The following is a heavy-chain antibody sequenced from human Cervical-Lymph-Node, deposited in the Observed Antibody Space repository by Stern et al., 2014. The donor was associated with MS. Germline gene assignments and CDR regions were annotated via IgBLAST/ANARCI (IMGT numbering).Heavy chain of an antibody. CDR3: ARGYSSTWYWFDS. D-gene: IGHD6-13*01. CDR2: IYYSGST. CDR1: GGSISSYY. V-gene: IGHV4-59*01. Sequence: VQLVESGPGLVKPSETLSLTCTVSGGSISSYYWSWIRQPPEKGLEWIGYIYYSGSTNYNPSLKRRVTISVDTSKNQFPLKLRSVTAADTAVYFCARGYSSTWYWFDSWGQGTQVTVSS. J-gene: IGHJ5*01.